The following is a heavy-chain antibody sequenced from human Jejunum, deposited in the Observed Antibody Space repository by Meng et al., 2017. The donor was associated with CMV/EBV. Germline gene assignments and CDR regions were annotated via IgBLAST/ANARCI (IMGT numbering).Heavy chain of an antibody. J-gene: IGHJ3*01. CDR1: GFTFTTYA. V-gene: IGHV3-23*01. Sequence: GFTFTTYAMAWVRQSPGKGLEWVSTISGGGGRTKNADSVKGRFTISRDNPKNTVYLQMDSLRAEDTAVYYCAKGRSTNWYDAFDVWGQGTLVTVSS. D-gene: IGHD1-1*01. CDR3: AKGRSTNWYDAFDV. CDR2: ISGGGGRT.